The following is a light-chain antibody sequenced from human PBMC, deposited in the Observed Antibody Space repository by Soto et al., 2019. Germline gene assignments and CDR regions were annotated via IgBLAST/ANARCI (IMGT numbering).Light chain of an antibody. Sequence: QSALTQPASVSGSPGQSITISCTGTSSDVGGYDHVSWYQQYPGKAPKLIIYEVSNRPSGLSNRFSGSKSGNTASLTISGLHAEEEDYYYCSSIGSTNPVVFGGGTKLTVL. V-gene: IGLV2-14*01. CDR3: SSIGSTNPVV. J-gene: IGLJ2*01. CDR1: SSDVGGYDH. CDR2: EVS.